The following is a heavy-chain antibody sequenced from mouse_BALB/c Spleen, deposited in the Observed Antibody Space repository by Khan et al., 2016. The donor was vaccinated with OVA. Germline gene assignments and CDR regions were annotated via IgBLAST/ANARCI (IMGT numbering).Heavy chain of an antibody. CDR1: GYTFPEYT. J-gene: IGHJ4*01. D-gene: IGHD2-14*01. Sequence: EVQLQQSGPELVKPGASVKISCKTSGYTFPEYTVHWVKQSLGKSLDWIGVINPKNGGTAYNQKLKGKATLTVDKSSSTAYMEFRSLTSDDSAVYYWARDAVRYWGQGTSVTVAS. V-gene: IGHV1-18*01. CDR3: ARDAVRY. CDR2: INPKNGGT.